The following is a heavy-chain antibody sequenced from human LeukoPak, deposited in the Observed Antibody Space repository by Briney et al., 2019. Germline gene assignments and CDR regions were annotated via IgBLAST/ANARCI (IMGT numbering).Heavy chain of an antibody. CDR3: ARDSGTTTISWFDP. CDR2: ISSNGGST. J-gene: IGHJ5*02. Sequence: HPGGSLRLSCAASGFTFSSYAMHWVRQAPGKGLEYVSAISSNGGSTYYANSVKGRFTISRDNSKNTLYLQMGSLRAEDMAVYYCARDSGTTTISWFDPWGQGTLVTVSS. D-gene: IGHD1-7*01. V-gene: IGHV3-64*01. CDR1: GFTFSSYA.